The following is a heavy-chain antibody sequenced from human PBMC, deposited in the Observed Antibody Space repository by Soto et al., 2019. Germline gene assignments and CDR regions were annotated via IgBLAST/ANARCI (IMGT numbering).Heavy chain of an antibody. D-gene: IGHD2-15*01. CDR1: GYTFTSYG. Sequence: QGQLVQSGAEVKKPGASVKVSCKASGYTFTSYGISWVRQAPGQGLEWMGWISAKKGNTKYAQKLQGRVTITTDTSTSTAYMELRSLRSDDTAVYYCAREILSPDFYFHGMDVWGKGPTVTVSS. V-gene: IGHV1-18*04. CDR3: AREILSPDFYFHGMDV. J-gene: IGHJ6*04. CDR2: ISAKKGNT.